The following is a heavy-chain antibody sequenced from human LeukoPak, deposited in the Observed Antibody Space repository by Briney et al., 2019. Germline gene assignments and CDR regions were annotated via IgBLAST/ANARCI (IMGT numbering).Heavy chain of an antibody. CDR2: MSGSGGST. CDR3: ARVRYGELDV. D-gene: IGHD4-17*01. CDR1: GFTFSSYA. J-gene: IGHJ6*02. Sequence: PGGSLRLSCAAPGFTFSSYAMSWVRQAPGKGLEWVSSMSGSGGSTYYADSVKGRFTISRDDSKNTLYLQMNSLRAEDTAVYYCARVRYGELDVWGQGTTVTVSS. V-gene: IGHV3-23*01.